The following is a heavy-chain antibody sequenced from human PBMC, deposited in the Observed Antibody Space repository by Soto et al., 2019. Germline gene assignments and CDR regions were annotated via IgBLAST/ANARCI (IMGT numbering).Heavy chain of an antibody. CDR3: ARERRFQIDY. V-gene: IGHV4-59*12. Sequence: PSETLSLTCTVSGGSISSYYWSWIRQPPGKGLEWIGYIYYSGSTNYNPSLKSRVTISVDTSKNQFSLKLSSVTAADTAVYYCARERRFQIDYWGQGTLVTVSS. CDR2: IYYSGST. CDR1: GGSISSYY. J-gene: IGHJ4*02.